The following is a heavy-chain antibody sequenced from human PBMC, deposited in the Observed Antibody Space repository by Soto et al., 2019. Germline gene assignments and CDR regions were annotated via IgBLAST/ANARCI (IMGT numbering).Heavy chain of an antibody. D-gene: IGHD6-19*01. CDR3: ARDPSPYTSGWYGIDF. V-gene: IGHV3-30-3*01. Sequence: QVQLVESGGGVVQPGASLRLSCTASGFTFSAYAMHWVRQAPGKGLEWVAAMSYDGTNKYYADSLKGRFTISRDNSKNTLFLRMSSLTADDSAVYCCARDPSPYTSGWYGIDFWGLGNLVSDS. CDR1: GFTFSAYA. J-gene: IGHJ4*01. CDR2: MSYDGTNK.